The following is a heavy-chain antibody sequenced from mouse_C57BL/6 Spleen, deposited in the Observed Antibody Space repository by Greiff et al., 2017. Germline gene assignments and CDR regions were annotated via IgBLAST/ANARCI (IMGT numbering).Heavy chain of an antibody. CDR1: GYTFTDYE. CDR3: TRQGLDGNYDY. V-gene: IGHV1-15*01. D-gene: IGHD2-1*01. Sequence: QVQLQQSGAELVRPGASVTLSCKASGYTFTDYEMHWVKQTPVHGLEWIGAIDPDTGGTAYNQKFKGKAILTAATSSSTAYMELRSLTSEDSAVYYCTRQGLDGNYDYWGQGTTLTVSS. CDR2: IDPDTGGT. J-gene: IGHJ2*01.